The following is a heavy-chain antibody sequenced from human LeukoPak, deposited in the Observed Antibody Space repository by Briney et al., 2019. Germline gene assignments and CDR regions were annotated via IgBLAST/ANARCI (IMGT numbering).Heavy chain of an antibody. CDR2: IKQDGSEK. V-gene: IGHV3-7*01. CDR1: GFTFSSYW. CDR3: VRGWGLDY. D-gene: IGHD3-10*01. Sequence: PGGSLRLSCAASGFTFSSYWISWARQAPGKGLEWVANIKQDGSEKYYVDSVKGRFTISRDNAKNSLYLQMNSLRAEDTAVYYCVRGWGLDYWGQGTLVTVSS. J-gene: IGHJ4*02.